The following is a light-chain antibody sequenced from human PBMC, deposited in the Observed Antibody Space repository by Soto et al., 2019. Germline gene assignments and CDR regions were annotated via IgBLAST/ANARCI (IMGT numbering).Light chain of an antibody. V-gene: IGLV2-11*01. J-gene: IGLJ1*01. CDR3: CSYADNYSYD. Sequence: QSPLAQPRSVSGSPGQSVTISCTGTSSDVGAYNYVSWYQQHPGKAPKLMTYDVSKRPSGVPDRFSGSKSGNTASLTISGLQAEDEADYYCCSYADNYSYDFGTGTKVTVL. CDR2: DVS. CDR1: SSDVGAYNY.